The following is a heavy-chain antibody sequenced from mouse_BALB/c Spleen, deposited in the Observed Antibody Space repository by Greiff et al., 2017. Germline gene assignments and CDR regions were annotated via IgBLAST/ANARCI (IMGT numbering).Heavy chain of an antibody. D-gene: IGHD1-1*01. CDR3: NAAVVEGYYAMDY. V-gene: IGHV14-4*02. J-gene: IGHJ4*01. CDR1: GFNIKDYY. CDR2: IDPGNGDT. Sequence: VQLQQSGAELVRSGASVKLSCTASGFNIKDYYMHWVKQRPEQGLEWIGWIDPGNGDTEYAPKFQGKATMTADTSSNTAYLQLSSLTSEDTAVYYCNAAVVEGYYAMDYWGQGTSVTVSS.